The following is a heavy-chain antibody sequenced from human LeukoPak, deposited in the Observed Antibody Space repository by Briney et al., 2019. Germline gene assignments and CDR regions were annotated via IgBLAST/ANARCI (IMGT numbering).Heavy chain of an antibody. CDR1: GGSISSGDYY. CDR2: IYYSGST. V-gene: IGHV4-30-4*01. J-gene: IGHJ3*02. D-gene: IGHD1-1*01. Sequence: PSETLSLTCTVSGGSISSGDYYWSWIRQPPGKGLEWIGYIYYSGSTYYNPSLKSRVTISVDTSKNQFSLKLSSVTAADTAVYYCARVRWNEELGPDAFDIWGQGTMVTVSS. CDR3: ARVRWNEELGPDAFDI.